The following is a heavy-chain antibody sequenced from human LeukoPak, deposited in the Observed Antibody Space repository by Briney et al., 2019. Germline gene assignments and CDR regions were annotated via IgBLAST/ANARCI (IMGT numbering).Heavy chain of an antibody. V-gene: IGHV3-7*01. J-gene: IGHJ4*02. CDR3: GRNRHGYFDY. CDR2: IKQDGSEK. CDR1: GFTFRNYW. Sequence: PGGSLRLSCAASGFTFRNYWMSWVRQAPGKGLEWVSYIKQDGSEKYYLDSVKGRFTISRDNAKNSLFLQMSSLRAEDTAVYYCGRNRHGYFDYWGQGILVSVSS.